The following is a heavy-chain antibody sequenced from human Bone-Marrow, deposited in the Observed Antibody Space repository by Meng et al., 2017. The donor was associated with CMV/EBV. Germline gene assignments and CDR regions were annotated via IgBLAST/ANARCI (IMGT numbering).Heavy chain of an antibody. J-gene: IGHJ4*02. D-gene: IGHD6-13*01. CDR2: IYYSGST. V-gene: IGHV4-39*01. CDR1: GGSISSSSYY. CDR3: ARRALIAAAGTFDY. Sequence: SETLSLTCTVSGGSISSSSYYWGWIRQPPGKGLEWIGSIYYSGSTYYNPSLKSRVTISVDTSKNQFSLKLSSVTAADTAVYYCARRALIAAAGTFDYCGQGTLVTASS.